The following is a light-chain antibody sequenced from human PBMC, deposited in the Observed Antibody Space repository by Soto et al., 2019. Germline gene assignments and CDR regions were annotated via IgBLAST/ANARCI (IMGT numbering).Light chain of an antibody. V-gene: IGKV1-5*01. CDR3: QQYRSYSWT. CDR1: ESIGSW. CDR2: DVS. Sequence: DTQITPSPSTLSASVGDRFSVTCLASESIGSWLAWYQQKPGKAPKLLMFDVSTLESGVPVRFSGSGAGTEFTLTISSLQPDDFATYYCQQYRSYSWTFGQGAKVDVK. J-gene: IGKJ1*01.